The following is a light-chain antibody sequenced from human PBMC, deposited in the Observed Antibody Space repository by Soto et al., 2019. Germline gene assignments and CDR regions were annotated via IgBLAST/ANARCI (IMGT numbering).Light chain of an antibody. J-gene: IGLJ1*01. V-gene: IGLV1-44*01. Sequence: QSVLTQPPSASGTPGQRVTISCSGSNSNIGSNTVNWYQQLPGTAPKLLIYYDNLRPSGVPDRISGYKSGTSASLAISGLQSDDEADYYCAAWDDSLNGQVFGTGTKLTVL. CDR1: NSNIGSNT. CDR2: YDN. CDR3: AAWDDSLNGQV.